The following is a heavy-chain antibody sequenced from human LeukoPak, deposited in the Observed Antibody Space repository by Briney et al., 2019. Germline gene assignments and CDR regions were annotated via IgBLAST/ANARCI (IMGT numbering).Heavy chain of an antibody. CDR1: GGSISSSSYY. V-gene: IGHV4-39*01. Sequence: SETPSLTCTVSGGSISSSSYYWGWIRQPPGKGLEWIGSIYYSGSTYYNPSLNRRVTISVDTCKNQFSLTLSSVTAADTAVYYCARKAFYSSGRPHNYYYGMDVWGQGTTVTVSS. D-gene: IGHD6-19*01. CDR2: IYYSGST. CDR3: ARKAFYSSGRPHNYYYGMDV. J-gene: IGHJ6*02.